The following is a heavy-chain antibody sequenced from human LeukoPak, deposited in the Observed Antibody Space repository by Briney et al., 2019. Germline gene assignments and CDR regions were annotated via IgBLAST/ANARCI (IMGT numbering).Heavy chain of an antibody. Sequence: GGSLRLSCAVSGFTFSSYEMNWVRQAPGKGPEWVSYVSSSGSRVHYADSVKGRFTISRDNAKNSLYLQMNSLRAEDTAVYFCARAFNYGASKWGMDVWGQGTTVTASS. V-gene: IGHV3-48*03. CDR3: ARAFNYGASKWGMDV. CDR1: GFTFSSYE. CDR2: VSSSGSRV. J-gene: IGHJ6*02. D-gene: IGHD4-17*01.